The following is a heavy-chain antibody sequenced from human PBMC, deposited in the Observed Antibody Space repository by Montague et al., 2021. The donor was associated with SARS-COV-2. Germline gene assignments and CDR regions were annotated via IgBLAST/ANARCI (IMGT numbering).Heavy chain of an antibody. Sequence: SLRLSCAASGFTFSSYAMHWVRQAPGKGLEWVAVISYDGSNKYYADSVKGRFTISRDNSKNTLYLQMNSLRAEDTAVYYCASSRWLRLLTSPLDYWGQGTLSPSPQ. CDR2: ISYDGSNK. V-gene: IGHV3-30-3*01. D-gene: IGHD5-12*01. J-gene: IGHJ4*02. CDR1: GFTFSSYA. CDR3: ASSRWLRLLTSPLDY.